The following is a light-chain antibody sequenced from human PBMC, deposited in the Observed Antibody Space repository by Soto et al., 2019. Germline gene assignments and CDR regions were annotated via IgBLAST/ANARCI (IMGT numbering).Light chain of an antibody. V-gene: IGLV2-14*01. CDR1: SSDVGGYNY. CDR3: SSYTSSSTLYV. Sequence: QSVLTQPASESGSPGQSITISCTGTSSDVGGYNYVCWYKQHPGKAPQLMIYEVTNRPSGVSDRFSGSKSGNTASLTISGLQAEDEADYYCSSYTSSSTLYVFGTGTKLTVL. CDR2: EVT. J-gene: IGLJ1*01.